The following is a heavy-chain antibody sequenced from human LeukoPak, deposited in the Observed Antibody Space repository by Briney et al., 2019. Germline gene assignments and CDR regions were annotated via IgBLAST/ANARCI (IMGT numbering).Heavy chain of an antibody. D-gene: IGHD2-15*01. CDR3: TRDPWQLILPVDGRDV. V-gene: IGHV3-49*03. Sequence: GGSLRLSCTASGFTFGDYAMNWFRQAPGKGLEWVGFIRSKAYGGTTEYAASVKGRFTISRDDSKSIAYLQMNSLKTEDTAVYYCTRDPWQLILPVDGRDVGGKGTTVTVSS. CDR2: IRSKAYGGTT. J-gene: IGHJ6*04. CDR1: GFTFGDYA.